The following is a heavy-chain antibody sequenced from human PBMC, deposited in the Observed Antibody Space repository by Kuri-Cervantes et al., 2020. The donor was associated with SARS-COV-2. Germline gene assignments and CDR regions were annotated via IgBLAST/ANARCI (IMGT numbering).Heavy chain of an antibody. V-gene: IGHV3-33*08. J-gene: IGHJ3*01. CDR2: IWYGGSTK. CDR1: GFTFSSYG. D-gene: IGHD3-3*01. Sequence: LTCAASGFTFSSYGMHWVRQAPGKGLEWVAVIWYGGSTKFYSDSVRGRFIISRDDSKNTLYLQMNSLRAEDTAVYYCARDVAAITTFGVPETWGQGTMVTVSS. CDR3: ARDVAAITTFGVPET.